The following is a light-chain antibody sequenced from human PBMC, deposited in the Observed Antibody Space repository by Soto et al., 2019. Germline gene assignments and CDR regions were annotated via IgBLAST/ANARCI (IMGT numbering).Light chain of an antibody. Sequence: QSVLTQPASVSGSPGQSITISCTGTSTDVGGHNYVSWFQQHPGKVPKLMIYQVSNRPSGISDRFSGSKSANTASLTISGLQAEDEAHYYCSSFTTSLTWVFGGGTKVTVL. V-gene: IGLV2-14*01. CDR2: QVS. CDR3: SSFTTSLTWV. J-gene: IGLJ3*02. CDR1: STDVGGHNY.